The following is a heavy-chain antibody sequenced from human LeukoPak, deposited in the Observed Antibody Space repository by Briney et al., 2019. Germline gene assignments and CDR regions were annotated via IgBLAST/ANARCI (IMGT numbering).Heavy chain of an antibody. V-gene: IGHV5-51*01. Sequence: LGESLKISCKGSGYSFTNYWIGWVRQMPGKGLEWMGIIYPGDSDTRYIPSFQGQVTISADKSINTAYLQWSSPKASDTAMYYCARRVDSYWFFDYWGQGTLVTVSS. CDR2: IYPGDSDT. CDR3: ARRVDSYWFFDY. CDR1: GYSFTNYW. J-gene: IGHJ4*02. D-gene: IGHD1-26*01.